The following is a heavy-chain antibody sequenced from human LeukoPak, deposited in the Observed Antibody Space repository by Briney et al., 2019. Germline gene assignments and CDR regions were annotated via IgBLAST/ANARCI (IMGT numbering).Heavy chain of an antibody. J-gene: IGHJ5*02. CDR3: ARGEDFWSGYSNWFDP. Sequence: ASVKVSCKAYGYTFTGYYMHWVRQAPGQGLEWMGWINPNSGGTNYAQKFQGRVTMTRDTSISTAYMELSRLRSDDTAVYYCARGEDFWSGYSNWFDPWGQGTLVTVSS. V-gene: IGHV1-2*02. CDR2: INPNSGGT. CDR1: GYTFTGYY. D-gene: IGHD3-3*01.